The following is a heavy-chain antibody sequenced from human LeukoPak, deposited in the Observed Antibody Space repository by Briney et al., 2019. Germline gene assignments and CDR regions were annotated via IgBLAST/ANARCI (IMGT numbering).Heavy chain of an antibody. V-gene: IGHV3-23*01. CDR2: ISGSGGST. J-gene: IGHJ3*02. Sequence: PGGSLRLSCAASGFTFSSYAMSWVRQAPGKGLEWVSAISGSGGSTYYADSVKGRFTISRDNSKNTLYLQMNSLRAEDTAVYYCAKVRLAYCDGDCYWSTEDAFDIWGQGTMVTVSS. CDR1: GFTFSSYA. D-gene: IGHD2-21*02. CDR3: AKVRLAYCDGDCYWSTEDAFDI.